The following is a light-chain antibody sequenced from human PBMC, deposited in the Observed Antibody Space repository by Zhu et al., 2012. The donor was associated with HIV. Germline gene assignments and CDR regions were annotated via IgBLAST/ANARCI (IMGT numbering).Light chain of an antibody. CDR2: KAS. CDR1: QSINSW. J-gene: IGKJ1*01. CDR3: QQYNSYPWT. V-gene: IGKV1-5*03. Sequence: DIQMTQSTSTLSAFVGDRVTITCRASQSINSWLAWYQQKPGRAPKVLIYKASSLESGVPSRFGGSGSGTEFTLTISSLQPDDFATYYCQQYNSYPWTFGQGTKVEIK.